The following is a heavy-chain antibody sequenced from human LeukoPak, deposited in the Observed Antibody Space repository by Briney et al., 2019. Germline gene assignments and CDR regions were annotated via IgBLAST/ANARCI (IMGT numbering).Heavy chain of an antibody. CDR1: GYSISSGYY. CDR2: IYHSGST. Sequence: SETLSLTCTVSGYSISSGYYWGWIRQPPGKGLEWIGSIYHSGSTYYNPSLKSRVTISVDTSKSQFSLKLSSVTAADTAVYYCARVGIAVAGKGPYYYYYMDVWGKGTTVTVSS. V-gene: IGHV4-38-2*02. D-gene: IGHD6-19*01. CDR3: ARVGIAVAGKGPYYYYYMDV. J-gene: IGHJ6*03.